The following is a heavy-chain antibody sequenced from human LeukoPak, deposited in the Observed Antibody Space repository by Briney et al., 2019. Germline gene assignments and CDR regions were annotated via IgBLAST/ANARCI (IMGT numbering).Heavy chain of an antibody. J-gene: IGHJ6*02. V-gene: IGHV1-24*01. Sequence: ASVKVSCKVSGYTLTELSMHWVRQAPGKGLEWMGGFDPENGETIYAQKFQGRVTMTEDTSTDTAYMELSSLRSEDTAVYYCATGRGMPNRFAYYDFWSGPNYYYYGMDVWGQGTTVTVSS. CDR1: GYTLTELS. CDR2: FDPENGET. CDR3: ATGRGMPNRFAYYDFWSGPNYYYYGMDV. D-gene: IGHD3-3*01.